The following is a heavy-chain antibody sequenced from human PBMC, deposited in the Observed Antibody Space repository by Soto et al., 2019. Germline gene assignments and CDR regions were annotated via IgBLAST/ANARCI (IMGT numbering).Heavy chain of an antibody. Sequence: GESLKISCKGSGYSFTSYWIGWVRQMPGKGLEWMGIIYPGDSDTRYSPSFQGQVTISADKSISTAYLQWSSLKASDTAMYYCARLAEIVVVPAALWFDPWGQGTLVTVSS. CDR3: ARLAEIVVVPAALWFDP. J-gene: IGHJ5*02. CDR2: IYPGDSDT. D-gene: IGHD2-2*01. V-gene: IGHV5-51*01. CDR1: GYSFTSYW.